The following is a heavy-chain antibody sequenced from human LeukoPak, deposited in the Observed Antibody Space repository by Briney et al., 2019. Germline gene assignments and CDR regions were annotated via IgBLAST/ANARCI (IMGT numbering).Heavy chain of an antibody. V-gene: IGHV3-30-3*01. Sequence: HAGGSLRLSCAASGFTFSSYAMHWVRQAPGKGLEWVAVISYDGSNKYYADSVKGRFTISRDNSKNTLYLQMNSLRAGDTAVYYCARDTAHDYWGQGTLVTVSS. D-gene: IGHD5-18*01. CDR2: ISYDGSNK. CDR3: ARDTAHDY. J-gene: IGHJ4*02. CDR1: GFTFSSYA.